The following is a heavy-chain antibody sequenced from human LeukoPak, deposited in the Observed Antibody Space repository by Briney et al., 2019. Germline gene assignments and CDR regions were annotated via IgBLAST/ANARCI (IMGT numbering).Heavy chain of an antibody. J-gene: IGHJ6*03. CDR3: AKSGANYYYSYMDV. CDR2: ISYDGSNK. CDR1: GFTFSSYA. V-gene: IGHV3-30*04. D-gene: IGHD7-27*01. Sequence: GGSLRLSCAASGFTFSSYAMHWVRQAPGKGLEWVAVISYDGSNKYYADSVKGRFTISRDNSKNTLYLQMNSLRAEDTAIYYCAKSGANYYYSYMDVWGKGTTVTVSS.